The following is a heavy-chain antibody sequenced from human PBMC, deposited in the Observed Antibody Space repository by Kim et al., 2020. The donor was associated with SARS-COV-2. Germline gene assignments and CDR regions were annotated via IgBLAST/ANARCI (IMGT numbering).Heavy chain of an antibody. J-gene: IGHJ6*02. CDR1: GFTFSTHC. V-gene: IGHV3-7*01. CDR3: GRDMDV. CDR2: IKTDGSAQ. Sequence: GGSLRLSCAASGFTFSTHCMNWIRQAPGKGLEWVANIKTDGSAQYYVDSVKGRFTISRDNAKNSLYLQMNSLRADDTAVYYCGRDMDVWGQGTTVTVSS.